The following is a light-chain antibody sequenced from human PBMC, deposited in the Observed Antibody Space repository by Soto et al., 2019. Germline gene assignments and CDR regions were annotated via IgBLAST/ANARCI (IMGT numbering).Light chain of an antibody. J-gene: IGKJ4*01. Sequence: DIQMTQSPSSLSASVGDRVTITCRASLPISNYLAWYQQKPGKIPSLLIYAASTVQAGGPSRCSDRGSGTECTLTTSSRQPEDVAAYYCQKYNRAPPTFGGGTKVEIK. CDR3: QKYNRAPPT. CDR2: AAS. V-gene: IGKV1-27*01. CDR1: LPISNY.